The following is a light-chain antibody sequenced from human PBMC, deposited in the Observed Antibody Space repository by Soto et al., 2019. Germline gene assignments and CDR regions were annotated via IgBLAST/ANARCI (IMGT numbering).Light chain of an antibody. V-gene: IGKV3D-15*01. CDR1: QSVSSN. CDR3: QQYYSRPRT. J-gene: IGKJ1*01. CDR2: GAS. Sequence: EIVLPPSPASLSVSPAPRATLPCMASQSVSSNLGWYQQKPGQAPRLLIYGASNRATGIPDRFSGSGSGTDFTLTISSLRSEDFAVYFCQQYYSRPRTFGQGTKVDI.